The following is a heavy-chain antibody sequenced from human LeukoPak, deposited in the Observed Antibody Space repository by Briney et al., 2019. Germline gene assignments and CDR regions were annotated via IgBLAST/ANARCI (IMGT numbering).Heavy chain of an antibody. CDR3: TGGTTITTLDY. D-gene: IGHD4-11*01. J-gene: IGHJ4*02. V-gene: IGHV3-73*01. CDR2: IRNKAGNYAT. Sequence: GGSLRLSCAASGFTFSGSAMHWVRQASGKGLEWVGRIRNKAGNYATEYTAAVKGRFTISRDDSKNTAYLQMNSLKTEDTAVYYCTGGTTITTLDYWGQGVLVTVSS. CDR1: GFTFSGSA.